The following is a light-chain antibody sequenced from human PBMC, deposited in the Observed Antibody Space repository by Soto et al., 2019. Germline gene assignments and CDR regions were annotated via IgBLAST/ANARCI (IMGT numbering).Light chain of an antibody. CDR2: EVN. J-gene: IGLJ2*01. CDR1: SSDVGGYNY. CDR3: NSFAGSNNFL. Sequence: QSVLTQPPSASGSPGQSVTISCTGTSSDVGGYNYVSWYQQHPGKAPKLIIYEVNKRPSGVPDRFSGSKSGNTASLTVSGLQAEDEANYYCNSFAGSNNFLFGGGTKLTVL. V-gene: IGLV2-8*01.